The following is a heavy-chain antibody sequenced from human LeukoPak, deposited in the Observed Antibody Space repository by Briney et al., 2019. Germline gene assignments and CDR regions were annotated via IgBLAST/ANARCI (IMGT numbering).Heavy chain of an antibody. CDR3: ARNGDGHFDF. D-gene: IGHD7-27*01. Sequence: QPGGSLRLSCAASGFTFSSYEMNWVRQAPGKGLEWVSYISSSGSSIYYADSVKGRFTISRDNAKNSLYLQMNSLRAEDTAVYYCARNGDGHFDFWGQGTLATVSS. V-gene: IGHV3-48*03. CDR2: ISSSGSSI. CDR1: GFTFSSYE. J-gene: IGHJ4*02.